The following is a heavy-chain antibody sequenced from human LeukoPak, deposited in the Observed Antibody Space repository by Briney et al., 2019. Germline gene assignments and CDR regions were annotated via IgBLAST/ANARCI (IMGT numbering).Heavy chain of an antibody. CDR1: GGSISSSSYY. CDR3: ARQIYGALDY. J-gene: IGHJ4*02. Sequence: PSETLSLTCTVSGGSISSSSYYWGWIRQPPGKGLEWIGSIYYSGSTYYNPSLKSRVTISVDTSKNQFSLKLSSVTAADTAVYYCARQIYGALDYWGQGTLVTVSS. CDR2: IYYSGST. D-gene: IGHD4-17*01. V-gene: IGHV4-39*01.